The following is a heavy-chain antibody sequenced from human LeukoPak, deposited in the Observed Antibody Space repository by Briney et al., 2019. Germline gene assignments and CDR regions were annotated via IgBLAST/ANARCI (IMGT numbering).Heavy chain of an antibody. D-gene: IGHD1-26*01. CDR1: GFTFSSLW. CDR2: INQDGSEK. CDR3: ARGSSAIEY. Sequence: GGSLRLACAASGFTFSSLWMSWVRQAPGKGLEWVGNINQDGSEKNYVDSVKGRFTISRDNGKNSLYLQMNSLRVEDTAVYYCARGSSAIEYWGAGTLVTLSS. V-gene: IGHV3-7*01. J-gene: IGHJ4*02.